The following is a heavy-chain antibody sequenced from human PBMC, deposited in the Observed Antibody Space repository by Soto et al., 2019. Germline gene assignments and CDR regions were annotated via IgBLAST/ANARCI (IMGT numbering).Heavy chain of an antibody. CDR2: ITGSGDIT. V-gene: IGHV3-23*01. CDR3: AKEEDSGGYKGFSFDF. CDR1: GFTFTFYA. J-gene: IGHJ4*02. Sequence: LRLSCAASGFTFTFYAMSWVRQAPGKGLQWVSGITGSGDITYYADSVKDRFTISRDNSKNTLYLQMNSLRAEDTAVYYCAKEEDSGGYKGFSFDFWGQGALVTVSS. D-gene: IGHD3-22*01.